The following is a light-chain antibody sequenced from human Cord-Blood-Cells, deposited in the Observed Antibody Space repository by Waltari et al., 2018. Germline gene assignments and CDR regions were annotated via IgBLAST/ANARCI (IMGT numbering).Light chain of an antibody. CDR1: QGVSSN. CDR2: VAS. J-gene: IGKJ2*03. V-gene: IGKV3-15*01. Sequence: DIVMTQSTATLSVSSAERATLSCRASQGVSSNLAWYQQKPGQAPRLLIYVASTRATGIPARFSGSGSGTEFTLTISSLQSEDFAVYYCQQYDNCPYSFGQGTRLEIK. CDR3: QQYDNCPYS.